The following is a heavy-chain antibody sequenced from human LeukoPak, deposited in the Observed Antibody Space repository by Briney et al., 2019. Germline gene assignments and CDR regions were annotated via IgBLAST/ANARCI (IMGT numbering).Heavy chain of an antibody. CDR1: GYSFTSYW. Sequence: GESLKISCQGSGYSFTSYWIGWVRQMPGKGLEWMGIIYPGDSDTRYSPSFQGQVTISADKSISTAYLQWSSLKASDTAMYYCARRGRGTTPYYYYGMDVWGQGTTVTVSS. J-gene: IGHJ6*02. V-gene: IGHV5-51*01. D-gene: IGHD4-11*01. CDR2: IYPGDSDT. CDR3: ARRGRGTTPYYYYGMDV.